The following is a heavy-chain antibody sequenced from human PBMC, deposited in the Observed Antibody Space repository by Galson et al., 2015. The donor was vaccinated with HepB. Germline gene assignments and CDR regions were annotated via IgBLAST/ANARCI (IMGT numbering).Heavy chain of an antibody. CDR2: ITYDGSNK. Sequence: SLRLSCAASGFTFSSYAMNWVRQAPGKGLEWVAVITYDGSNKYYADSVKGRFTISRDNSKNTLYLQMNSLRAEDTAVYYCARDKWELLSWFDPWGQGTLVTVSS. J-gene: IGHJ5*02. D-gene: IGHD1-26*01. CDR1: GFTFSSYA. V-gene: IGHV3-30-3*01. CDR3: ARDKWELLSWFDP.